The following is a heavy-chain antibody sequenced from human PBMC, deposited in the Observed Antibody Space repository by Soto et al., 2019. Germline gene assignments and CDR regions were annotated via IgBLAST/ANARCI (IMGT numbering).Heavy chain of an antibody. CDR2: INPSGGST. V-gene: IGHV1-46*01. CDR1: GYTFTSYY. D-gene: IGHD3-22*01. CDR3: AREGPYYDSSGYYPFGY. J-gene: IGHJ4*02. Sequence: QVQLVQSGAEVKKPGASVKVSCKASGYTFTSYYMHWVRQAPGQGLEWMGIINPSGGSTSYAQKCKGRRTMPRDTSTSTVYLELSRLRSEDTAVYYCAREGPYYDSSGYYPFGYWGQGTLVTVSS.